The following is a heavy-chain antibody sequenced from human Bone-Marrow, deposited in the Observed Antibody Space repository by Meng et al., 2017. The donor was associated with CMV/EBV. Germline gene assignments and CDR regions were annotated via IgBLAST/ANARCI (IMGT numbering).Heavy chain of an antibody. V-gene: IGHV1-69*10. CDR1: GGTFSSYA. CDR2: IIPILGIA. Sequence: SVLVSCKASGGTFSSYAISWVRQAPGQGLEWMGGIIPILGIANYAQKFQGRVTITADKSTSTAYMELSSLRSEDTAVYYCARERGYNRHDAFDIWGQGTMVTVSS. D-gene: IGHD5-24*01. J-gene: IGHJ3*02. CDR3: ARERGYNRHDAFDI.